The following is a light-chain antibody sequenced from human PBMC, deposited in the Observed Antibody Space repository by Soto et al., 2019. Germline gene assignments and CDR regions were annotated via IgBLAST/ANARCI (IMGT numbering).Light chain of an antibody. J-gene: IGKJ1*01. CDR3: QQFKDYLWT. CDR1: QGIGSA. Sequence: EIVMTQSPATLSVSPGEGATLSCRASQGIGSALAWYQHKPGQTPRLLIYDASTRATGVPARFSGSGSGTEFTLIISSLQPDDFATYYCQQFKDYLWTFGQGTKV. V-gene: IGKV3-15*01. CDR2: DAS.